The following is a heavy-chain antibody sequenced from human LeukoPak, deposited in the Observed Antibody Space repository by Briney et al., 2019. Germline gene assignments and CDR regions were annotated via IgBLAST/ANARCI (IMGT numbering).Heavy chain of an antibody. CDR1: GFTFSSYA. J-gene: IGHJ4*02. D-gene: IGHD3-22*01. V-gene: IGHV3-23*01. CDR3: AKDPVYYDRTTFPMYYFDY. Sequence: QPGGSLRLSCAASGFTFSSYAMSWVRQAPGKGLEWVSAISGSGGSTYYADSVKGRFTISRDNSKNTLYLQMNSLRAEDTAVYYCAKDPVYYDRTTFPMYYFDYWGQGTLVTVSS. CDR2: ISGSGGST.